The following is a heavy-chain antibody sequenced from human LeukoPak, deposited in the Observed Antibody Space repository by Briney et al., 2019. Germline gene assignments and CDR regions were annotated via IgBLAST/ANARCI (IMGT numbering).Heavy chain of an antibody. CDR3: ARVPYQLPHGWWFDP. V-gene: IGHV4-39*07. CDR1: GGSISSSSYY. D-gene: IGHD2-2*01. CDR2: IYYSGST. Sequence: SETLSLTCTVSGGSISSSSYYWGWIRQPPGKGLEWIGSIYYSGSTYYNPSLKSRVTISVDTSKNQFSLKLSSVTAADTAVYYCARVPYQLPHGWWFDPWGQGTLVTVSS. J-gene: IGHJ5*02.